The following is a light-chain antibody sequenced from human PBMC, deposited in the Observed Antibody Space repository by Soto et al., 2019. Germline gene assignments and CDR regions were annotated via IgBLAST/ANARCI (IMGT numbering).Light chain of an antibody. CDR1: QTISNF. V-gene: IGKV1-39*01. Sequence: DIQMTQSPSSLSASVGDRVSITCRANQTISNFLQWYQQKPGKVPKFLIYAASSLVDGVPSRFSGSGSGADFTLTISSLQPEDFATYYCQQSYSIPYTFGQGTKLDIQ. J-gene: IGKJ2*01. CDR2: AAS. CDR3: QQSYSIPYT.